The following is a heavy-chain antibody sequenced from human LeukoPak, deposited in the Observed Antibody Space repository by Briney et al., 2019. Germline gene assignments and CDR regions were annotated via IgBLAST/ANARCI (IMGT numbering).Heavy chain of an antibody. D-gene: IGHD3-16*01. J-gene: IGHJ4*02. CDR1: GFTFSTYA. V-gene: IGHV3-30-3*01. CDR3: ARGTAAYYYFDY. CDR2: ISYGGSNK. Sequence: GGSLRLSCAASGFTFSTYAMLWVRQAPGQGLEWVAVISYGGSNKYYADSVTGRFTISRDNSKNTLYLQMSSLRAEDTAVYYCARGTAAYYYFDYWGQGTLVTVSS.